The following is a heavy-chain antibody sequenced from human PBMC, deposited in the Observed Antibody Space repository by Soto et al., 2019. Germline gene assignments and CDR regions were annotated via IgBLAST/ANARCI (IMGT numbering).Heavy chain of an antibody. CDR1: GFTFSSYS. D-gene: IGHD2-15*01. Sequence: PGGSLRLSCAASGFTFSSYSMNWVRQAPGKGLEWVSSISSSSSYIYYADSVKGRFTISRDNAKNSLYLQMNSLRAEDTAVYYCARDSLRAGYCSGGSCSENWFDPWGQGTLVTVSS. J-gene: IGHJ5*02. CDR3: ARDSLRAGYCSGGSCSENWFDP. V-gene: IGHV3-21*01. CDR2: ISSSSSYI.